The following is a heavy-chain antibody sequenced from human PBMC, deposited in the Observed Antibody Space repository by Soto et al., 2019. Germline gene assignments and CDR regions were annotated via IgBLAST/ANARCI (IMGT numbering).Heavy chain of an antibody. Sequence: SVKVSCKASGGTFSSYAISWVRQAPGQGLEWMGGIIPIFGTANYAQKFQGRVTITADKSTSTAYMELSSLRSEDTAVYYCASVSWSSSWSYYYGMDVWGQGTTVTVSS. CDR1: GGTFSSYA. V-gene: IGHV1-69*06. CDR3: ASVSWSSSWSYYYGMDV. CDR2: IIPIFGTA. D-gene: IGHD6-13*01. J-gene: IGHJ6*02.